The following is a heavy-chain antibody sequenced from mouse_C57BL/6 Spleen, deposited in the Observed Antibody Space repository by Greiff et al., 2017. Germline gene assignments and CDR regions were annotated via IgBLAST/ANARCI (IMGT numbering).Heavy chain of an antibody. Sequence: VQLQQSGAELVRPGASVKLSCTASGFNIKDYYMHWVKQRPEQGLEWIGWIDPENGDTKYATKFQGKATITADTSSNTAYLQLSSLTSEDTAVYYCAAYDYYEMFAYWGQGTLVTVSA. D-gene: IGHD1-1*01. J-gene: IGHJ3*01. CDR2: IDPENGDT. CDR3: AAYDYYEMFAY. CDR1: GFNIKDYY. V-gene: IGHV14-4*01.